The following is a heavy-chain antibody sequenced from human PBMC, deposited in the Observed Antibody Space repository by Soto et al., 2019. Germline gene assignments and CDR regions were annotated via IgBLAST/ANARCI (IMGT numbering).Heavy chain of an antibody. J-gene: IGHJ5*02. CDR2: IRSKANSYAT. D-gene: IGHD1-1*01. V-gene: IGHV3-73*01. Sequence: GGSLRLSCAASGFTFSGSAMHWVRQASGKGLEWVGRIRSKANSYATAYAASVKGRFTISRDDSKNTTYLQMNSLKTEDTAVYYCTRLVEPIHGNWFDPWGQGTLVTVSS. CDR3: TRLVEPIHGNWFDP. CDR1: GFTFSGSA.